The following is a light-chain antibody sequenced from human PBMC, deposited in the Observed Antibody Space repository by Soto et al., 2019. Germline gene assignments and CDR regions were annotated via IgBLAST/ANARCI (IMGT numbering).Light chain of an antibody. Sequence: SYELIQPPSVSVAPGKTARISSGGNNIGSNTVHWYQQKPGQAPVLVIYYDSDRPSGIPERFSGSNSGNTATLTISRVEAGDEADYFCPVWDSTSDHPVFGGGTQLTVL. CDR1: NIGSNT. J-gene: IGLJ2*01. CDR3: PVWDSTSDHPV. CDR2: YDS. V-gene: IGLV3-21*04.